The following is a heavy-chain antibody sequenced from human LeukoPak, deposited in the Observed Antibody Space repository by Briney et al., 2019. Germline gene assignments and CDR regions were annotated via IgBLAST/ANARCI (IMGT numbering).Heavy chain of an antibody. CDR3: ARAQDTSEWFSTITV. CDR2: INPSGGST. V-gene: IGHV1-46*01. D-gene: IGHD3-3*01. J-gene: IGHJ4*02. Sequence: ASAKVSCKASGYTFTSYYMHWVRQAPGQGLEWMGIINPSGGSTSYAQKFQGRVTMTRDTSTSTVYMELSSLRSEDTAVYYCARAQDTSEWFSTITVWGQGTLVTVSS. CDR1: GYTFTSYY.